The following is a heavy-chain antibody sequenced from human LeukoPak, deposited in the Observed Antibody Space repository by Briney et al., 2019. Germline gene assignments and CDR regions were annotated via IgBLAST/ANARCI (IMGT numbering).Heavy chain of an antibody. CDR1: GGSISSSSYY. CDR3: ARYSYGIYYFDN. CDR2: IYYRGST. V-gene: IGHV4-39*01. D-gene: IGHD5-18*01. J-gene: IGHJ4*02. Sequence: PSETLSLTCTVSGGSISSSSYYWGWLRQPPGKGLEWIGSIYYRGSTYDNPSLKSRVTISVDTTKNQFSLKLSSVTAADTAVYYCARYSYGIYYFDNWGQGTLVTVSS.